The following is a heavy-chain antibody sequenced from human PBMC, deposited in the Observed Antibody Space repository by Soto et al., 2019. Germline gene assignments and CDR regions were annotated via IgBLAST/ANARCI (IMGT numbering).Heavy chain of an antibody. CDR3: ARDLDTVTTPF. V-gene: IGHV3-21*01. CDR2: ISSSSSYI. D-gene: IGHD4-17*01. Sequence: GGSLRLSCAASGFTFSSYSMNWVRQAPGKGLEWVSSISSSSSYIYYADSVKGRFTISRDNAKNSLYLQMNSLRAEDTAVYYCARDLDTVTTPFGGQGTLVTVSS. CDR1: GFTFSSYS. J-gene: IGHJ4*02.